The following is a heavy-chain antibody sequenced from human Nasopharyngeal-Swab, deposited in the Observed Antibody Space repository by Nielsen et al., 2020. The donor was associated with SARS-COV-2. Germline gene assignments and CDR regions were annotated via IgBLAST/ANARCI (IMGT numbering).Heavy chain of an antibody. V-gene: IGHV3-15*01. Sequence: WIRQPPGKGLEWVGRIKSKTDGGTTDYAAPVKGRFTISRDDSKNTLYLQMNSLKTEDTAVYYCITIITISRHYYMDVWGKGTTVTVSS. D-gene: IGHD3-9*01. CDR3: ITIITISRHYYMDV. J-gene: IGHJ6*03. CDR2: IKSKTDGGTT.